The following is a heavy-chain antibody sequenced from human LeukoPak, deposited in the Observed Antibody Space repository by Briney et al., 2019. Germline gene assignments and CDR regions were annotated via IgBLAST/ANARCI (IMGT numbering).Heavy chain of an antibody. D-gene: IGHD3-10*01. J-gene: IGHJ4*02. CDR1: GFTFSSYA. CDR2: ISGSGGST. Sequence: HPGGSLRLSCAASGFTFSSYAMSWVRQAPGKGLEWVSAISGSGGSTYYADSVKGRFTISRDNSKNTLYLRMNSLRAEDTAVYYCAKDLITYYYGSGSPRPVDYWGQGTLVTVSS. CDR3: AKDLITYYYGSGSPRPVDY. V-gene: IGHV3-23*01.